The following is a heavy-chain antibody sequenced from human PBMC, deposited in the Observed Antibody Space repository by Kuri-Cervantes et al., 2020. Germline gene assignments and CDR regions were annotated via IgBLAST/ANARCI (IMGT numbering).Heavy chain of an antibody. V-gene: IGHV1-18*01. Sequence: ASVKVSCKASGYTFTSYGISWVRQAPGQGLEWMGWISAYNGNTNYAQKLQGRVTMTTDTSTSTAYMELRSLRSDDTAVYYCARWGDDSSEESSWRFPNPGDYYYYYGMDVWGQGTAVTVSS. J-gene: IGHJ6*02. D-gene: IGHD6-19*01. CDR3: ARWGDDSSEESSWRFPNPGDYYYYYGMDV. CDR2: ISAYNGNT. CDR1: GYTFTSYG.